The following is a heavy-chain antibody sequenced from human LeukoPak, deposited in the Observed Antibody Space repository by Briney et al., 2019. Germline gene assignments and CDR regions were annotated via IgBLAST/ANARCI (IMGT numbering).Heavy chain of an antibody. CDR3: ARVSDAYDYFFDY. Sequence: PGGSLRLSCAASGFAFSSYSMNWVRQAPGKGLEWVSSVNRRSSFIFYADSVQGRFTVSRDDAKDSLFLQMNSLRAEDTAVYYCARVSDAYDYFFDYWAREPWSPSPQ. V-gene: IGHV3-21*01. CDR2: VNRRSSFI. D-gene: IGHD5-12*01. J-gene: IGHJ4*02. CDR1: GFAFSSYS.